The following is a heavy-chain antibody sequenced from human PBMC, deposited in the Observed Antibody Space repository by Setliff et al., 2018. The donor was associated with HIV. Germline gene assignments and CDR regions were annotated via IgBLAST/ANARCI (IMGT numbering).Heavy chain of an antibody. Sequence: SETLSLTCTVSGGSISSHYWSWIRQPPGKGLEWIGYIYYSGSTNSNPSLKSRVSMSGDTSKNQFSLKLSSVTAADTAVYYCARGDFYGTRNYFDYWGQGTLVTVSS. CDR2: IYYSGST. CDR1: GGSISSHY. CDR3: ARGDFYGTRNYFDY. J-gene: IGHJ4*02. D-gene: IGHD2-8*01. V-gene: IGHV4-59*11.